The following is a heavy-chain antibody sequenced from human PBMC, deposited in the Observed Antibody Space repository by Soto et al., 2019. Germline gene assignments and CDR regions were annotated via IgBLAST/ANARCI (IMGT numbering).Heavy chain of an antibody. J-gene: IGHJ4*02. Sequence: QVQLQESGPGLVKPSQTLSLTCTVSGGSISSGGDYWSRIRQHPGKGLEWIGYIYYSGSTYYNPSLNSRVTISVDTSKNQFSLKLSSVTAADTAAYYCARTPLLWGQGTLVTVSS. V-gene: IGHV4-31*03. D-gene: IGHD1-26*01. CDR1: GGSISSGGDY. CDR2: IYYSGST. CDR3: ARTPLL.